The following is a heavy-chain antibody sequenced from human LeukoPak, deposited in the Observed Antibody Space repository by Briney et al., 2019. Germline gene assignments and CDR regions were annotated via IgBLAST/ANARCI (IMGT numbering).Heavy chain of an antibody. CDR3: AANTESDAFDI. CDR1: GYTFTGYY. J-gene: IGHJ3*02. Sequence: SCKASGYTFTGYYMHCVRQAPGKGLEWGAFIRYDGSNKYYADSVKGRFTISRDNSKNTLYLQMNSLRAEDTAVYYCAANTESDAFDIWGQGTMVTVSS. D-gene: IGHD1-14*01. CDR2: IRYDGSNK. V-gene: IGHV3-30*02.